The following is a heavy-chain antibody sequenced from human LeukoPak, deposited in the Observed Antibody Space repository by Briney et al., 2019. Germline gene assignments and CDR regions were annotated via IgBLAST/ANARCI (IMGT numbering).Heavy chain of an antibody. CDR3: TSRHSSGWFDY. CDR2: IYYSGST. Sequence: SETLSLTCTVSGGSISSYYWSWIRQPPGKGLEWIGYIYYSGSTNYNPSLKSRITVSGDTSKNQFSLKLRPVTAADTAVYYCTSRHSSGWFDYWGQGTLVTVSS. D-gene: IGHD6-19*01. V-gene: IGHV4-59*01. CDR1: GGSISSYY. J-gene: IGHJ5*01.